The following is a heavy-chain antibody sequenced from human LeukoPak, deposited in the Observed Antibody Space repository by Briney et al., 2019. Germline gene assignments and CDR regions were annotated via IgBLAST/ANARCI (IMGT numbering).Heavy chain of an antibody. CDR1: GYTLTELS. Sequence: GASVKVSCKVSGYTLTELSMHWVRQAPGKGLEWMGGFDPEDGETIYAQKFQSRVTMTEDTSTDTAYMELSSLRSEDTAVYYCATAHPLLWFGELFSYWGQGTLVTVSS. CDR2: FDPEDGET. D-gene: IGHD3-10*01. CDR3: ATAHPLLWFGELFSY. J-gene: IGHJ4*02. V-gene: IGHV1-24*01.